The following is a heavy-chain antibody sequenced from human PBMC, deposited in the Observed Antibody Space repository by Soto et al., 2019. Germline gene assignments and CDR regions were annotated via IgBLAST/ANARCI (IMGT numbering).Heavy chain of an antibody. Sequence: QVQLQESGPGLVKPSETLSLTCTVSGASISNAYWSWIRQAAGKRLDWIGRIHSSGTFNYNPSLKSRVSISRDTSKNQISLKLSSVTAADTAVYYCARDNIVSKGYGMDVWGQVTTVTVSS. V-gene: IGHV4-4*07. J-gene: IGHJ6*02. D-gene: IGHD5-12*01. CDR2: IHSSGTF. CDR3: ARDNIVSKGYGMDV. CDR1: GASISNAY.